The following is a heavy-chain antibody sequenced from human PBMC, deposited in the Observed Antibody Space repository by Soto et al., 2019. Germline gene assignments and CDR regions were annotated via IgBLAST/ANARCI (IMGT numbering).Heavy chain of an antibody. CDR3: ARGLECLRTGYGMDV. V-gene: IGHV1-3*01. Sequence: ASVKVSCKASGYTFTSYAMHWVRQAPGQRLEWMGWINAGNGNTKYSQKFQGRVTITRDTSASTAYMELSSLRSEDTAVYYCARGLECLRTGYGMDVWGQGTTVTVSS. J-gene: IGHJ6*02. CDR1: GYTFTSYA. CDR2: INAGNGNT. D-gene: IGHD3-3*01.